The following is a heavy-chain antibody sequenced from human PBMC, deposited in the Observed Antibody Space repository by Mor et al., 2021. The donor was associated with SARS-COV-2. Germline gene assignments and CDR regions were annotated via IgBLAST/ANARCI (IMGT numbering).Heavy chain of an antibody. Sequence: FQGRVTMTEDTSTDTAYMELSSLRSEDTAVYYCATLPDYYDSSGYAYYFDYWGQGTLVTVSS. CDR3: ATLPDYYDSSGYAYYFDY. J-gene: IGHJ4*02. D-gene: IGHD3-22*01. V-gene: IGHV1-24*01.